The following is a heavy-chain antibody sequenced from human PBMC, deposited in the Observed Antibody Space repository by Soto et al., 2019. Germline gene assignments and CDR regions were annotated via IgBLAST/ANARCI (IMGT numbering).Heavy chain of an antibody. CDR1: GFTFSSYG. CDR3: AIPLAAAGTRRLRGHDAFDI. V-gene: IGHV3-33*01. CDR2: IWYDGSNK. Sequence: GGSLRLSCAASGFTFSSYGMHWVRQAPGKGLEWVAVIWYDGSNKYYADSVKGRFTISRDNSKNTLYLQMNSLRAEDTAVYYCAIPLAAAGTRRLRGHDAFDIWGQGTMVTVSS. D-gene: IGHD6-13*01. J-gene: IGHJ3*02.